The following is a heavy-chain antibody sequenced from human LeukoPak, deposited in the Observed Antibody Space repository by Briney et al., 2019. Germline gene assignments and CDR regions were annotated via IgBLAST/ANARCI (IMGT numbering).Heavy chain of an antibody. CDR3: AKDMTRLPAAGKQLRGGPFDY. D-gene: IGHD6-13*01. V-gene: IGHV3-30*18. J-gene: IGHJ4*02. CDR1: GFTFSSYS. Sequence: PGGSLRLSCAASGFTFSSYSMNWVRQAPGKGLEWVAVISYDGSNKYYADSVKGRFTISRDNSKNTLYLQMNSLRAEDTAVYYCAKDMTRLPAAGKQLRGGPFDYWGQGTLVTVSS. CDR2: ISYDGSNK.